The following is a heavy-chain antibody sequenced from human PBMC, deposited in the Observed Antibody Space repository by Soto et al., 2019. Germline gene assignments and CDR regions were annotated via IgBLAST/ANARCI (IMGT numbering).Heavy chain of an antibody. CDR1: GFTFSSYW. J-gene: IGHJ6*03. CDR2: IKQDGSEK. D-gene: IGHD3-10*01. V-gene: IGHV3-7*01. CDR3: ARDPRYYYGSWSYSDYYYYMDV. Sequence: EVQLVESGGGLVQPGGSLRLSCAASGFTFSSYWMSWVRQAPGKGLEWVANIKQDGSEKYYVDSVKGRFTISRDNAKNSLYLQMNSLRAEDTAVYYCARDPRYYYGSWSYSDYYYYMDVWGKGTTVTVSS.